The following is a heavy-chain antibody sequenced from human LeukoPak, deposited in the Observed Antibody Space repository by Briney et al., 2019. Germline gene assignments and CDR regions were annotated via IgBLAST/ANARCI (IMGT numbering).Heavy chain of an antibody. Sequence: GGSLRLSCAASGFAFHSYGMHWVRQAPGKGLEWVAVISYDGTNKYYADSVKGRFTISRDNSKNALYLQMNSLRAEDTAVYYCAKDTVGYTVRGVIMATWGQGTLVTVSS. J-gene: IGHJ5*02. CDR1: GFAFHSYG. D-gene: IGHD3-10*01. CDR2: ISYDGTNK. V-gene: IGHV3-30*18. CDR3: AKDTVGYTVRGVIMAT.